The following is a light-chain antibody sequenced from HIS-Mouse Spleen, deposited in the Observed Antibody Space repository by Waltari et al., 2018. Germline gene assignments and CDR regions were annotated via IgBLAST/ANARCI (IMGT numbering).Light chain of an antibody. CDR3: QVWDSSSDHPYV. CDR2: DDS. CDR1: NLGRKS. Sequence: SYVLTQPPSVSVAQGKTARITCGGNNLGRKSVHWYQQKPGQAPVLVVYDDSDRPSGIPERFSGSNSGNTATLTISRVEAGDEADYYCQVWDSSSDHPYVFGTGTKVTVL. V-gene: IGLV3-21*03. J-gene: IGLJ1*01.